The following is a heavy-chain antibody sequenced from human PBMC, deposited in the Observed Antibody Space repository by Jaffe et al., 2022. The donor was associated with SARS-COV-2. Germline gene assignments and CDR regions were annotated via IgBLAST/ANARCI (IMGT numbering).Heavy chain of an antibody. J-gene: IGHJ6*02. CDR3: ARDQRPAATQKEGPSYGMDV. CDR2: INPNSGGT. CDR1: GYTFTGYY. V-gene: IGHV1-2*06. Sequence: QVQLVQSGAEVKKPGASVKVSCKASGYTFTGYYMHWVRQAPGQGLEWMGRINPNSGGTNYAQKFQGRVTMTRDTSISTAYMELSRLRSDDTAVYYCARDQRPAATQKEGPSYGMDVWGQGTTVTVSS. D-gene: IGHD2-15*01.